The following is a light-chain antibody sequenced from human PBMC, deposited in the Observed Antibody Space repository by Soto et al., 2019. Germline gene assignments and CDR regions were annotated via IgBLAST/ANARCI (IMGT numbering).Light chain of an antibody. CDR1: SNDVGGYNY. CDR2: GVS. Sequence: QSVLTQPASVSGSPGQSITISCTGSSNDVGGYNYVSWYQQHPGQAPKLIIYGVSDRPSGVSPRFSGSKSGNTASLTISGLQVEDEADYFCTSYTSTIPYVFGSGTKVTVL. V-gene: IGLV2-14*01. J-gene: IGLJ1*01. CDR3: TSYTSTIPYV.